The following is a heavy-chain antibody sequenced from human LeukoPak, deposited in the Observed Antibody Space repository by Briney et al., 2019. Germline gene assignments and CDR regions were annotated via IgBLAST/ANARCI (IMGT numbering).Heavy chain of an antibody. Sequence: SGGSLRLSCAASGFTFSSYGMHWVRQAPGKGLEWVAVISYDGSNKYYADSVKGRFTISRDNSKNTLYLQMNSLRAEDTAVYYCASEYYYDSSGYYYWGQGTLVTVSS. CDR2: ISYDGSNK. CDR1: GFTFSSYG. D-gene: IGHD3-22*01. CDR3: ASEYYYDSSGYYY. J-gene: IGHJ4*02. V-gene: IGHV3-30*03.